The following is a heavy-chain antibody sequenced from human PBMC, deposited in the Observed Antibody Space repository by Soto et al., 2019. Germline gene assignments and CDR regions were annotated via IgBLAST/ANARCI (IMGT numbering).Heavy chain of an antibody. V-gene: IGHV4-34*01. CDR3: ARPNSGYVAFDL. J-gene: IGHJ3*01. CDR2: INHSGST. Sequence: SETLSLTCAVYGGSFSGYYWSWIRQPPGKGLKWIGEINHSGSTNYNPSLKSRVTISVDTSKNQLSLKLTSVTAADTAVYYCARPNSGYVAFDLWGQGTMVTVSS. D-gene: IGHD5-12*01. CDR1: GGSFSGYY.